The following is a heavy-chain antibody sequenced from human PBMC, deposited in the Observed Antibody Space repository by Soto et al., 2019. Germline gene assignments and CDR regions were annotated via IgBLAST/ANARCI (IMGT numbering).Heavy chain of an antibody. J-gene: IGHJ4*02. CDR1: GFTFKNYN. Sequence: EVQLVESGGGLVKPGESLRLSCVASGFTFKNYNMIWVRQAPGKGLEWVSSIGGSDTFTYYADSVKGRFTISRDNAKSSLFLQMNSLRVEDTAVYFCVRDGSLLGMTRWGQGTLVTVSS. D-gene: IGHD3-10*01. V-gene: IGHV3-21*02. CDR3: VRDGSLLGMTR. CDR2: IGGSDTFT.